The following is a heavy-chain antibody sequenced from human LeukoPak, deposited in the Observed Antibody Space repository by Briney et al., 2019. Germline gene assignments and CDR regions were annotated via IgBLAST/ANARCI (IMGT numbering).Heavy chain of an antibody. Sequence: SVKVSCKASGGTFSSYAISWVRQAPGQGLEWMGRIIPILGIANYAQKFQGRVTITADKSTSTAYMELSSLRSEDTAVYYCASLSIVGATPFDYWGQGTLVTVSS. CDR2: IIPILGIA. CDR1: GGTFSSYA. CDR3: ASLSIVGATPFDY. V-gene: IGHV1-69*04. D-gene: IGHD1-26*01. J-gene: IGHJ4*02.